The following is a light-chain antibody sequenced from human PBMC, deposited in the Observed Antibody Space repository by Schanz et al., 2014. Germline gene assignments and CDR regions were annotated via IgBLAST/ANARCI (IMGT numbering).Light chain of an antibody. Sequence: QSALTQPPSASGSPGQSVTISCTGTSSDVGGYNYVSWYQQYPGEAPKLIIYDVGDRPSGVSNRFSGSKSGNTASLTISGLRAEDEADYYCSSYTSSPSWVFGGGTKLTVL. CDR2: DVG. CDR3: SSYTSSPSWV. CDR1: SSDVGGYNY. J-gene: IGLJ3*02. V-gene: IGLV2-14*01.